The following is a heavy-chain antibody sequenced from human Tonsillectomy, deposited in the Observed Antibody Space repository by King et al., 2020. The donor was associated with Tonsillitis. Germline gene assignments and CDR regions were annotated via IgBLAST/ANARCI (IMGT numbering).Heavy chain of an antibody. Sequence: VQLVESGGGLVQPGGSLRLSCTASTFTFSSYAMSWVRQAPGKGLEWVSGISGSGGSTFYADSVKGRFTISRAHSKNTLYVQRNSLRAEDTALYYCAKHRAAMTTPTGHMDVWGQGTTVTVSS. CDR3: AKHRAAMTTPTGHMDV. V-gene: IGHV3-23*04. D-gene: IGHD4-17*01. CDR2: ISGSGGST. CDR1: TFTFSSYA. J-gene: IGHJ6*02.